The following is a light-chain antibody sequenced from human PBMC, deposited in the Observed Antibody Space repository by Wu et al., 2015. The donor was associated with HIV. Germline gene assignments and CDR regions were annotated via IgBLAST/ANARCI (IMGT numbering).Light chain of an antibody. CDR2: GVS. CDR1: QSVSSNY. V-gene: IGKV3-20*01. CDR3: QHYHNWPPWT. J-gene: IGKJ1*01. Sequence: ENVLTQSPGTLSLSPGERATLSCRASQSVSSNYLAWYQQKPGQAPRLVIYGVSSRATGIPARFSGSGSGTDFTLTISDIQSEDFAVYYCQHYHNWPPWTFGQGTKVEMK.